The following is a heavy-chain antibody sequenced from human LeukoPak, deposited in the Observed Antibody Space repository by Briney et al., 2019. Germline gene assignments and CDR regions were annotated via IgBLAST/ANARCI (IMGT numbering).Heavy chain of an antibody. CDR1: GGSISSYY. Sequence: PSETLSPTCTVSGGSISSYYWSWIRQPPGKGLEWIGYIYYSGSTNYNPSLKSRVTISVDTSKNQFSLRLSSVTAADTAVYYCARLRFTDYYYYGMDVWGQGTTVTVSS. D-gene: IGHD3-10*01. V-gene: IGHV4-59*08. J-gene: IGHJ6*02. CDR3: ARLRFTDYYYYGMDV. CDR2: IYYSGST.